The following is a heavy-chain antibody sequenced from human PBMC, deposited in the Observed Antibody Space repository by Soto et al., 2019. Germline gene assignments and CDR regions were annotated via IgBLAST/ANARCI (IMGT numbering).Heavy chain of an antibody. CDR3: ARDNPTETPTFYYYYYGMDV. D-gene: IGHD4-4*01. Sequence: QVQLVQSGAEVKKPGSSVKVSCKASGRTFSSYAINWVRQAPGQGLEWMGGIIPIFGTTNYAQKFQGRVTITADESTGTAYMELSSLRSDDTAIYYCARDNPTETPTFYYYYYGMDVWGQRTTVTVSS. J-gene: IGHJ6*02. V-gene: IGHV1-69*01. CDR2: IIPIFGTT. CDR1: GRTFSSYA.